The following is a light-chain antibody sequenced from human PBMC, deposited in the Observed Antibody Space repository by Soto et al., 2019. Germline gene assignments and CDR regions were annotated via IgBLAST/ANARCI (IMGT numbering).Light chain of an antibody. CDR1: SSDVGAYNF. Sequence: QSALTQPPSASGSPGQSVTISCTGTSSDVGAYNFVSWYQQHPGKAPKLMIYEVIKRPSGVPDRFSGSKSGNTASLTVSGLQAEDEADYYCSSYAGDNNYVVFGGGTKLTVL. CDR2: EVI. J-gene: IGLJ2*01. CDR3: SSYAGDNNYVV. V-gene: IGLV2-8*01.